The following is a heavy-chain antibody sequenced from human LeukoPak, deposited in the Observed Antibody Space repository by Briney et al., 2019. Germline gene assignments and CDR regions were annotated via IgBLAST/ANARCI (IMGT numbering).Heavy chain of an antibody. CDR3: ASRNDISTGYVFDF. CDR2: IYYSGST. J-gene: IGHJ4*02. Sequence: SETLSLTCTVSGGSVSSSIYYWGWIRQPPGKGLEWIGSIYYSGSTSYDPSLKSRVTISVDTSKNQFSLKLTSVTAADTAVYYCASRNDISTGYVFDFWGQGTLVTVSS. D-gene: IGHD3-9*01. V-gene: IGHV4-39*01. CDR1: GGSVSSSIYY.